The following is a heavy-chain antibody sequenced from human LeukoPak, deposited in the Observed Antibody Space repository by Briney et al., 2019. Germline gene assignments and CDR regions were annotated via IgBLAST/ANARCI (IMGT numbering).Heavy chain of an antibody. CDR3: ARRQYSSGWYYFDY. V-gene: IGHV3-74*01. Sequence: GGSLRLSCAASGFTFSSYWMHWVRQAPGKGLVWVSRINSDGSSTSYADSVKGRFTISRDNAKNTLYLQMSSLGAEDTAVYYCARRQYSSGWYYFDYWGQGTLVTVSS. D-gene: IGHD6-19*01. J-gene: IGHJ4*02. CDR2: INSDGSST. CDR1: GFTFSSYW.